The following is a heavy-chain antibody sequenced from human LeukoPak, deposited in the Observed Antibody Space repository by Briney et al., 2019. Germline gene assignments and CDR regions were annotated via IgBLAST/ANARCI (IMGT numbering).Heavy chain of an antibody. CDR1: CFTGNSNY. J-gene: IGHJ4*02. V-gene: IGHV3-66*02. Sequence: VQAGVSLRFSCAASCFTGNSNYWIWVRQGPGKGLDWGSVIYSGGSTYYADSVKGRFTISRDNSKNTLYLPMNSLRAEDPAVYYCPRDGFVGYGSSWFDYWGQGTLVTVSS. CDR2: IYSGGST. CDR3: PRDGFVGYGSSWFDY. D-gene: IGHD6-13*01.